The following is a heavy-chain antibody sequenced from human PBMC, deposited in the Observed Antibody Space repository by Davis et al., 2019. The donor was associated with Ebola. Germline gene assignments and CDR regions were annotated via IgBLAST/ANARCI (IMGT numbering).Heavy chain of an antibody. Sequence: MPSETLSLTCTVSGDSIRSTGNYWTWIRQHPGKGLEWIGYISYSGNTYYNPSLKSRVSISVDTSENHFSLRLSSVTAADTAIYHCARRLVATYVFDYWGRGTLVTVPS. CDR2: ISYSGNT. D-gene: IGHD5-12*01. CDR3: ARRLVATYVFDY. J-gene: IGHJ4*02. CDR1: GDSIRSTGNY. V-gene: IGHV4-31*03.